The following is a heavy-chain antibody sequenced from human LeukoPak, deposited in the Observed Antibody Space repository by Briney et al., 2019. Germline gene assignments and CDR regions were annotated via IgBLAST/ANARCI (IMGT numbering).Heavy chain of an antibody. D-gene: IGHD1-26*01. Sequence: SETLSLTCTVSGGSISSSSYYWGWIRQPPGKGLEWIGSIYHSGSTYYNPSLKSRVTISVDTSKNQFSLKLSSVTAADTAVYYCARRGLSGSYYYAFDIWGQGTMVTVSS. J-gene: IGHJ3*02. CDR3: ARRGLSGSYYYAFDI. CDR1: GGSISSSSYY. CDR2: IYHSGST. V-gene: IGHV4-39*07.